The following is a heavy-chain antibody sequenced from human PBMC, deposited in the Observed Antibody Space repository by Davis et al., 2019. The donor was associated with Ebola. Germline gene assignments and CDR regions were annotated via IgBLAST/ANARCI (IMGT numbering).Heavy chain of an antibody. V-gene: IGHV3-7*01. Sequence: GGSLRLSCAASGITFSSNWMSWVRQAPGKGLDWVANIKQDGSEKYYVDSVKGRLTISRDNAKNSLYLQMNSLRAEDTAVYYCASRTDYWGQGTLVTVSS. CDR2: IKQDGSEK. CDR1: GITFSSNW. J-gene: IGHJ4*02. CDR3: ASRTDY.